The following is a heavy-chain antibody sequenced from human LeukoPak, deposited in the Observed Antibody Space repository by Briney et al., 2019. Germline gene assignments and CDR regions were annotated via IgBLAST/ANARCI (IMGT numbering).Heavy chain of an antibody. CDR2: IRYDGSNK. Sequence: TGGSLRLSCAASGFTFSSYGMHWVRQAPGKGLEWVAFIRYDGSNKYYADSVKGRFTISRDNSKNTLYLQMNSLRAEDTAVYYCAREPHYYGSGGFDPWGQGTLVTVSS. J-gene: IGHJ5*02. D-gene: IGHD3-10*01. CDR1: GFTFSSYG. V-gene: IGHV3-30*02. CDR3: AREPHYYGSGGFDP.